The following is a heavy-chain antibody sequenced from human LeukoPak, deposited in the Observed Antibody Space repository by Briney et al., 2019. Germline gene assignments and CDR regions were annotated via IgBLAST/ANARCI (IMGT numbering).Heavy chain of an antibody. V-gene: IGHV1-18*01. J-gene: IGHJ4*02. CDR3: ASCPSCRGYCSSTSCYGDY. Sequence: ASVKVSCKASGYTFTSYGISWVRQAPGQGLEWMGWISAYNGNTNYAQKLQGRVTMTTDTSTSTAYMELRSLRSDDTAVYYCASCPSCRGYCSSTSCYGDYWGQGTLVTVSS. D-gene: IGHD2-2*01. CDR2: ISAYNGNT. CDR1: GYTFTSYG.